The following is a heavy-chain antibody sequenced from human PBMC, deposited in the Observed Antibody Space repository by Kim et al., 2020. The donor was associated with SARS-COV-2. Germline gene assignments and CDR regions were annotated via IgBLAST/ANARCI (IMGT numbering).Heavy chain of an antibody. V-gene: IGHV3-53*04. J-gene: IGHJ6*02. CDR2: IYSGGST. CDR1: GFTVSSNY. D-gene: IGHD2-2*01. Sequence: GGSLRLSCAASGFTVSSNYMSWVRQAPGKGLEWVSVIYSGGSTYYADSVKGRFTISRHNSKNTLYLQMNSLRAEDTAVYYCARDRVDHAKYCSSTSCDPQYYYYGMDVWGQGTTVTVSS. CDR3: ARDRVDHAKYCSSTSCDPQYYYYGMDV.